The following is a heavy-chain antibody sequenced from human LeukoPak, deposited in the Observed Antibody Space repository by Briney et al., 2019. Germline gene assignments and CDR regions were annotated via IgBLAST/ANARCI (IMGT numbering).Heavy chain of an antibody. V-gene: IGHV3-7*01. D-gene: IGHD6-13*01. J-gene: IGHJ4*02. Sequence: GGSLRLSCAASGFTFSSYWMSWVRQAPGKGLEWVANIKQDGSEKYYVDSVKGRFTISRDNAKNSLYLQMNSLRAEDTAVYYCTISSSRNHFDYKGQGTLVTVSS. CDR2: IKQDGSEK. CDR1: GFTFSSYW. CDR3: TISSSRNHFDY.